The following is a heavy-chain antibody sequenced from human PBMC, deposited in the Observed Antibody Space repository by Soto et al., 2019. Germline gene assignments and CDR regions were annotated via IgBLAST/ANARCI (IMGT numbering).Heavy chain of an antibody. V-gene: IGHV4-34*01. CDR2: INHSGST. Sequence: SETLSLTCAVYGGSFSGYYWGWIRQPPGKGLEWIGEINHSGSTNYNPSLKSRVTISVDTSKNQFSPKLSSVTAADTAVYYCARGLYDIVVVPAAIRNYGMDVWGQGTTVTVSS. J-gene: IGHJ6*02. D-gene: IGHD2-2*01. CDR3: ARGLYDIVVVPAAIRNYGMDV. CDR1: GGSFSGYY.